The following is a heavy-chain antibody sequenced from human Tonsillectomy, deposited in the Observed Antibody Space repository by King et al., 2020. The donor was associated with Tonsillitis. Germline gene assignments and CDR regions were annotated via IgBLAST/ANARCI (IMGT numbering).Heavy chain of an antibody. D-gene: IGHD2-21*02. CDR3: ARGGPSLVTYYFDY. Sequence: QLVQSGAEVKKPGSSVKVSCKASGGTFSSHAVGWVRQAPGQGLEWMGGIVPIFGTANYAQKFHGRVTITADESTSTAYLELSSLRSEDTAVYYCARGGPSLVTYYFDYWGQGTLVTVSS. CDR2: IVPIFGTA. CDR1: GGTFSSHA. V-gene: IGHV1-69*01. J-gene: IGHJ4*02.